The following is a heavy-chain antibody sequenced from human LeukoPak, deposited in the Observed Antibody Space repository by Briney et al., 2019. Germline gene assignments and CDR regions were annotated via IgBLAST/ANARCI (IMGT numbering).Heavy chain of an antibody. CDR3: ARGVGRFSSNLDY. Sequence: PSETLSLTCTVSGGSIGETTYVWAWVRQPPGKGPEWIGSLFYSGTTYYNPSLKSRVTISVDTSNNQFSLKLTSMTAADTAVYYCARGVGRFSSNLDYWGQGTLVTVSS. D-gene: IGHD1-26*01. V-gene: IGHV4-39*07. J-gene: IGHJ4*02. CDR1: GGSIGETTYV. CDR2: LFYSGTT.